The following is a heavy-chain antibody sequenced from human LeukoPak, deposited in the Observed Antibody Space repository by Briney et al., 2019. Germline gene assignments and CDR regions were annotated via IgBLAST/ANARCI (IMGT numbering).Heavy chain of an antibody. V-gene: IGHV3-23*01. Sequence: GGSLRLSCAASGFTFSTYTMYWVRHPPGKRLEWVSIIGSSGGGIHYADSVKGRFTISRDNSKNALHLQMNSLRVEDTAVYYCAIDPNWGTHSWGQGVLVTVSS. CDR3: AIDPNWGTHS. J-gene: IGHJ4*02. D-gene: IGHD7-27*01. CDR1: GFTFSTYT. CDR2: IGSSGGGI.